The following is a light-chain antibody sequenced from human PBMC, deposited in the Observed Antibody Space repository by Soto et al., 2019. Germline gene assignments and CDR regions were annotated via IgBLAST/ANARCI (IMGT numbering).Light chain of an antibody. J-gene: IGKJ2*01. CDR3: QQNCNTLYT. CDR2: AAS. V-gene: IGKV1-39*01. Sequence: DIQMTQSPSSLSASVGDRVTITCRASQILSNCLNWYQQKPGKAPNLLISAASSLQSGVPSRFIGSGSGTDFTLTISSLQPEDFATYFCQQNCNTLYTFGQGTRLEIK. CDR1: QILSNC.